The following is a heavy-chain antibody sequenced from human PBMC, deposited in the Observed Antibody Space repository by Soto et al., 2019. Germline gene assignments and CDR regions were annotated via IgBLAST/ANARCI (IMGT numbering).Heavy chain of an antibody. CDR1: GGTFSSYT. J-gene: IGHJ6*03. D-gene: IGHD3-10*01. CDR2: IIASHGIA. Sequence: SVKVSCKASGGTFSSYTISWVRQAPGQGLEWMGRIIASHGIANYAQKFQGRVTITRDTSASTAYMELSSLRSEDTAVYYCARGLLWFGELSLYYYYYMDVWGKGTTVTVSS. V-gene: IGHV1-69*02. CDR3: ARGLLWFGELSLYYYYYMDV.